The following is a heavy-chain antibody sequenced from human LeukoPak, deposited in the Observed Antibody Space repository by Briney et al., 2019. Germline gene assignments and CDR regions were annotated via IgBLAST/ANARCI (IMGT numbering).Heavy chain of an antibody. V-gene: IGHV1-69*04. CDR1: GGTFSSYA. D-gene: IGHD3-22*01. CDR2: IIPILGIA. J-gene: IGHJ4*02. Sequence: ASVKVSCKASGGTFSSYAISWVRQAPGQGLEWMGRIIPILGIANYAQKFQGRVTITADKSTSTAYMELSSLRSEDTAVYYCARVRDSSGYYPDYWGQGTLVTVSS. CDR3: ARVRDSSGYYPDY.